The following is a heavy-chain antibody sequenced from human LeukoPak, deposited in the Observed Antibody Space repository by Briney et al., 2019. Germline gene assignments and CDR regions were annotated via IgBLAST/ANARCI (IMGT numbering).Heavy chain of an antibody. CDR1: GYTFTSYG. J-gene: IGHJ4*02. Sequence: ASVKVSCKASGYTFTSYGISWVRQAPGQGLEWMGRINPNSGGTNYAQKLQGRVTMTRDTSISTAYMELSRLRSDDTAVYYCARGNTAMVNYFDYWGQGTLVTVSS. CDR3: ARGNTAMVNYFDY. V-gene: IGHV1-2*06. D-gene: IGHD5-18*01. CDR2: INPNSGGT.